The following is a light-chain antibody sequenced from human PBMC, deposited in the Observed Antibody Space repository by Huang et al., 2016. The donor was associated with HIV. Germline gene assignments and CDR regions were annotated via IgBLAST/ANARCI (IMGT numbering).Light chain of an antibody. Sequence: DIQMTQYPSSLSASVGDRVTITCRASQDIKNYLAWYQQKAGQVPKLLIYAASSLQSGVPARCSCSGSGTDFTLSIISLQPEDVAIYYCQKYDSVPRTFGQGTKVDIK. CDR2: AAS. CDR1: QDIKNY. J-gene: IGKJ1*01. CDR3: QKYDSVPRT. V-gene: IGKV1-27*01.